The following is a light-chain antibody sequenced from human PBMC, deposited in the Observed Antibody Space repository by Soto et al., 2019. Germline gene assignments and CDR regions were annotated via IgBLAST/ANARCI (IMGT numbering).Light chain of an antibody. CDR2: DDS. J-gene: IGLJ1*01. CDR3: QVWDVSTVHYV. Sequence: SYELTQPHSVSVATAQTARITCGGNNIGSKTVHWYQQKAGQAPVLVVYDDSDRPSGIPERFSGSNSGNTATLTISRVEAGDEADYYCQVWDVSTVHYVFGTGTKVTVL. CDR1: NIGSKT. V-gene: IGLV3-21*02.